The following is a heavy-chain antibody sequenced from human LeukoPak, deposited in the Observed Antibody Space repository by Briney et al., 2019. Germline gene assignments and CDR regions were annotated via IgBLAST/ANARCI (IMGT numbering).Heavy chain of an antibody. Sequence: PGGSVRLSCAASGFTFSSYSMNWVRQAPGKGLEWVSSISSSSSYIYYADSVKGRFTISGDNAKNSLYLQMNSVRGEDTAVYYCARHPLLWFGELLYEDYWGQGTLVTVSS. V-gene: IGHV3-21*01. CDR1: GFTFSSYS. CDR2: ISSSSSYI. CDR3: ARHPLLWFGELLYEDY. J-gene: IGHJ4*02. D-gene: IGHD3-10*01.